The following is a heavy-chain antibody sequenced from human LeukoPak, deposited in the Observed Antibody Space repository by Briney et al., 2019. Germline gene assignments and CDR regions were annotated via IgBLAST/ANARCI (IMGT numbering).Heavy chain of an antibody. CDR2: ISDSGSAT. J-gene: IGHJ5*02. D-gene: IGHD1-14*01. CDR1: GFSFSSYA. Sequence: GGSLRLSCAASGFSFSSYAMVWVRQAPGKGLEWVSSISDSGSATYYADFVRGRFTISRDNSKNTLSLQLNSLRAEDTAVYYCAKESRYYPWGQGTLVTVSS. CDR3: AKESRYYP. V-gene: IGHV3-23*01.